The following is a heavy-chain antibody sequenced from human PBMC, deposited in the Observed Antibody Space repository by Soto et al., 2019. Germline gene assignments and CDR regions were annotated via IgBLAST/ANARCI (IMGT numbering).Heavy chain of an antibody. J-gene: IGHJ4*02. CDR3: ARGGHIAVVTASVDS. CDR2: IHPSVGGT. V-gene: IGHV1-46*02. Sequence: QVQLVQSGAEVRKPGASVKVSCRPSGYTFNTYYLHWLRQAPGQALEWMGVIHPSVGGTTYAQKFLGAVTVTRETSTTTDFTELRSLRSDDTAAYYFARGGHIAVVTASVDSWGQGTLVTVSA. D-gene: IGHD2-21*02. CDR1: GYTFNTYY.